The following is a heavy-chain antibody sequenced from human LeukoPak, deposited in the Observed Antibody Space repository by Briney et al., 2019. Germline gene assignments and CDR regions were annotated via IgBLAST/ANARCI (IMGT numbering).Heavy chain of an antibody. Sequence: GGSLRLSCAASGFAFSSSWMLWVRQGPGKGLVWVARINGDGTYTKYADSVKGRFTISRDNTKNTLYLQMNSLRVEDTAVYYCARDLSLSFDYWGRGTLVTVPS. CDR3: ARDLSLSFDY. V-gene: IGHV3-74*01. CDR2: INGDGTYT. CDR1: GFAFSSSW. J-gene: IGHJ4*02.